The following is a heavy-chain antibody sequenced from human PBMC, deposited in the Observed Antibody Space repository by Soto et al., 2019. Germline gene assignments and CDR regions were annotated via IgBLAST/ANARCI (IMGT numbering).Heavy chain of an antibody. CDR2: INPFDGSR. V-gene: IGHV1-46*03. D-gene: IGHD3-10*01. Sequence: GASVKVSCKASGYIFTSYYIHWVRQAPGQGPEWMVWINPFDGSRMFAQSFQGRVTMTRDTSTSTVYMEVSSLRSEDTAVYYCSRVDPGETSPFDHWGQGTLVTVSS. CDR3: SRVDPGETSPFDH. CDR1: GYIFTSYY. J-gene: IGHJ4*02.